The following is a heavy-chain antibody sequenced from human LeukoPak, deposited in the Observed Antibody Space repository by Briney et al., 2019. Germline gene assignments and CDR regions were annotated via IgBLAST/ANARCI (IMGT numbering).Heavy chain of an antibody. V-gene: IGHV1-18*01. D-gene: IGHD3-22*01. J-gene: IGHJ4*02. CDR3: ARDGDVGYYDRDQTRPYDY. CDR2: ISAYNGNT. CDR1: GYTFTSYG. Sequence: GASVKVSCKASGYTFTSYGISWVRQAPGQGLEWMGWISAYNGNTNYAQKLQGRVTMTTDTSTSTAYMELRSLRSDDTAVYYCARDGDVGYYDRDQTRPYDYWGQGTLVTVSS.